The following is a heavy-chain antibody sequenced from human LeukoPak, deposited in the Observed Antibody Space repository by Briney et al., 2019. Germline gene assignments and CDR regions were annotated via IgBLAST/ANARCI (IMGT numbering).Heavy chain of an antibody. CDR1: GYTFTDYF. CDR3: ARGGTSYGNGFDY. V-gene: IGHV1-2*06. D-gene: IGHD2-8*01. J-gene: IGHJ4*02. Sequence: ASVKVSCKASGYTFTDYFIHWVRQAPGQGLEWMGRLYPNSGVTKYAQKSQGGVTMTRDTSISTVYMELSRLRPDDTAVYYCARGGTSYGNGFDYWGQGTLVTVSS. CDR2: LYPNSGVT.